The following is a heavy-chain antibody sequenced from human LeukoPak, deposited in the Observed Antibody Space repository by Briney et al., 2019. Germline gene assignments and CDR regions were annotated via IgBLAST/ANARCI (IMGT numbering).Heavy chain of an antibody. V-gene: IGHV4-59*01. CDR1: GGSISSYY. CDR3: ARGRRDGYNCDY. CDR2: IYYSGST. Sequence: SETLSLTCTVSGGSISSYYWSWIRQPPGKGLEWIGYIYYSGSTNYNPSLKSRVTISVDTSKNQLSLKLSSVTAADTAVYHCARGRRDGYNCDYWGQGTLVTVSS. J-gene: IGHJ4*02. D-gene: IGHD5-24*01.